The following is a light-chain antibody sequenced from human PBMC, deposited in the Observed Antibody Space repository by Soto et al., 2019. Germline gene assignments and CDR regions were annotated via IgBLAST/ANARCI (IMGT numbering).Light chain of an antibody. J-gene: IGLJ3*02. CDR2: EVS. V-gene: IGLV2-14*01. CDR3: SSYTTSTTWL. CDR1: ISDLGTYNY. Sequence: QSALTRPASVSGSPGQSITISCTGTISDLGTYNYVSWYQQHPGKAPKLIIYEVSNRPSGVSFRFSGSKSGNTASLTISGLQAEDEGDYFCSSYTTSTTWLFGGGTKLTVL.